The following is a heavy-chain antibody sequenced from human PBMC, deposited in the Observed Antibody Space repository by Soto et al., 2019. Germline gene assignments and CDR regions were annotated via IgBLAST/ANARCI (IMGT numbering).Heavy chain of an antibody. CDR2: IKSKTDGGTT. CDR3: TTDLTMIVVVPYYYYGMDV. J-gene: IGHJ6*02. CDR1: GFTFSNAW. V-gene: IGHV3-15*01. Sequence: EVQLVESGGGLVKPGGSLRLSCAASGFTFSNAWMSWVRQAPGKGLEWVGRIKSKTDGGTTDYAAPVKGRLTISRDDSKDTLDLQMNSLKTEDPAGYYCTTDLTMIVVVPYYYYGMDVWGQGKTLTVSS. D-gene: IGHD3-22*01.